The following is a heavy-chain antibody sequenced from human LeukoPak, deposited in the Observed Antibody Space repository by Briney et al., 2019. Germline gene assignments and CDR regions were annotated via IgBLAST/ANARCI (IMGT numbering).Heavy chain of an antibody. J-gene: IGHJ4*02. CDR3: ARYNDYGDNFDY. V-gene: IGHV1-2*02. CDR2: INPNSGGT. D-gene: IGHD4-17*01. CDR1: GYTFTSYA. Sequence: ASVKVSCKASGYTFTSYAMNWVRQAPGQGLEWMGWINPNSGGTNYAQKFQGRVTMTRDTSISTAYMELSRLRSDDTAVYYCARYNDYGDNFDYWGQGTLVTVSS.